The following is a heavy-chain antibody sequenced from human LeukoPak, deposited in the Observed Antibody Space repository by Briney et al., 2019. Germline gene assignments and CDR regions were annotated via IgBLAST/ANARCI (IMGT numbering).Heavy chain of an antibody. CDR1: GGSISSDDYY. Sequence: SQTLSLTCTVSGGSISSDDYYWSWIRQHLGKGLEWIGYIYYSGSTYYNPSLKSRVTISIDTSKNQFSLKLSSVTAADTAVYYCARAETPRNSYGYLDYWGQGTLVTVSS. CDR3: ARAETPRNSYGYLDY. J-gene: IGHJ4*02. CDR2: IYYSGST. V-gene: IGHV4-31*03. D-gene: IGHD5-18*01.